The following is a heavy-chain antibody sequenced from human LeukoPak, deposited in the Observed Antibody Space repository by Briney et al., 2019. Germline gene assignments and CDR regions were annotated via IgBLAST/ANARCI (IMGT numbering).Heavy chain of an antibody. J-gene: IGHJ4*02. CDR2: INHSGST. CDR3: ARVCGDSGGRNFDY. D-gene: IGHD6-25*01. V-gene: IGHV4-34*01. Sequence: SETLSLTCAVYGGSFSGYYWSWIRQPPGKGLEWIGGINHSGSTNYNPSLKSRVTISVDTSKNQFSLKLSSVTAADTAVYYCARVCGDSGGRNFDYWGQGTLVTVSS. CDR1: GGSFSGYY.